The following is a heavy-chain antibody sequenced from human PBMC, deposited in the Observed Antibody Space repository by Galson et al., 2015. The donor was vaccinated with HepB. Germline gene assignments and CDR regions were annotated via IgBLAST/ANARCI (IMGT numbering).Heavy chain of an antibody. D-gene: IGHD6-6*01. V-gene: IGHV4-61*08. Sequence: QVQLQESGPGLVSPPETLSLTCAASGDPINSGAYSWTWIRQPPGTGQDWIGLHTCVGGPTRTPPLKSRATISINTSKNQFSLNRSSVTAADTAVYYCARVYDSSSADLDYWGQGTLVTVSS. CDR2: HTCVGGP. CDR1: GDPINSGAYS. CDR3: ARVYDSSSADLDY. J-gene: IGHJ4*02.